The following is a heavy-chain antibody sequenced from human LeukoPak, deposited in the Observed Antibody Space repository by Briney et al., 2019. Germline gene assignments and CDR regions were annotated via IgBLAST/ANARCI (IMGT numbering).Heavy chain of an antibody. CDR2: ISSSSYI. CDR1: GFTFSSYS. J-gene: IGHJ4*02. CDR3: ARAGATPPPNFDY. D-gene: IGHD1-26*01. V-gene: IGHV3-21*01. Sequence: GGSLRLSCAASGFTFSSYSMNWVRQAPGKGLEWVSSISSSSYIYYADSVKGRFTISGDNAKNSLYLQMNSLRAEDTAVYYCARAGATPPPNFDYWGQGTLVSVSS.